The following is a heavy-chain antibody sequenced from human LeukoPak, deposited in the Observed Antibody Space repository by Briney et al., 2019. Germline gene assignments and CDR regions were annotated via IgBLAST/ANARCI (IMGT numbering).Heavy chain of an antibody. Sequence: GGSLRLSCAASGFTFSTYIMNWVRQAPGKGLEWVSYISSSSSTIYYADSVKGRFTISRDNAKNSLYLQMNSLRAEDTAVYYCAKGALGYCSSTSCYTVAYWGQGTLVTVSS. D-gene: IGHD2-2*02. CDR1: GFTFSTYI. CDR2: ISSSSSTI. J-gene: IGHJ4*02. CDR3: AKGALGYCSSTSCYTVAY. V-gene: IGHV3-48*04.